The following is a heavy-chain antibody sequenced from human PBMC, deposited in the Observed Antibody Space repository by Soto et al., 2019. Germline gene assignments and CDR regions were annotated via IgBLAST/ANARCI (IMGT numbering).Heavy chain of an antibody. J-gene: IGHJ5*02. CDR2: INHRGGA. Sequence: PSETLSLTCAAHNGSFTDYFWTWIRQSRGKGLEWIGEINHRGGATYNPSLRSRVTISIDTSKNHFSLSLRSLTAADTAVYYCVARGTTYDFLRGPHPFDPWGHGTLVT. CDR1: NGSFTDYF. V-gene: IGHV4-34*01. CDR3: VARGTTYDFLRGPHPFDP. D-gene: IGHD3-3*01.